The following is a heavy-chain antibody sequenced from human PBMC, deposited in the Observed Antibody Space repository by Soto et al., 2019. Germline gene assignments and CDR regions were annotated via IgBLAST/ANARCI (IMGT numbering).Heavy chain of an antibody. CDR2: IYYSGTT. D-gene: IGHD2-2*01. V-gene: IGHV4-59*01. J-gene: IGHJ5*02. CDR3: ARGLLRGLQSSNWFDP. CDR1: GGSISSYY. Sequence: SETLSLTCTVSGGSISSYYWSWIRQPPGKGLEYIGFIYYSGTTNYSPSLKSRVTISLDTSKNQFSLKLSSLTAADTAVYYCARGLLRGLQSSNWFDPRGQGTLVTVSS.